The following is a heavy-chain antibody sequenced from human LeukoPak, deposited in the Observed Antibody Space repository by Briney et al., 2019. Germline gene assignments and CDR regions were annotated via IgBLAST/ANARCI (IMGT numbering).Heavy chain of an antibody. Sequence: GGSLRLSCVASGVSFGNYAMMWVRQAPGKGLQWVSQISGTGGATWYAGFARDRFTISRDNSKKTLYLQMSGLRVEDTAMYYCVKDPRDTYGTNWFGSWGQGTLLIVSS. CDR2: ISGTGGAT. D-gene: IGHD2-21*01. V-gene: IGHV3-23*01. J-gene: IGHJ5*01. CDR1: GVSFGNYA. CDR3: VKDPRDTYGTNWFGS.